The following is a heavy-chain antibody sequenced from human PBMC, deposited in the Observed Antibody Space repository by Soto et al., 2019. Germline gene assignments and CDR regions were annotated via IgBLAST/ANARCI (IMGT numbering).Heavy chain of an antibody. V-gene: IGHV4-39*01. D-gene: IGHD2-21*02. CDR2: IYHSGRT. J-gene: IGHJ4*02. CDR3: ARKRTTVVTQAYFDY. Sequence: SETLSLTCIVSGESISSSSYYWGWIRQPPGKGLEWIGSIYHSGRTYYNPSLKSRVSISIDASKNQFSLKLSSVTAADTALYYRARKRTTVVTQAYFDYWGQGALVTVSS. CDR1: GESISSSSYY.